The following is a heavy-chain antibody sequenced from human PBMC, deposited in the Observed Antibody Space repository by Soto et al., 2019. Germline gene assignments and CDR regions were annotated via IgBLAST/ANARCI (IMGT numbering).Heavy chain of an antibody. J-gene: IGHJ6*02. CDR2: IIPVFGTA. D-gene: IGHD3-9*01. V-gene: IGHV1-69*12. CDR1: GGSLSNYG. Sequence: QVQLVQSGAEVKKPGSSVKVSCKASGGSLSNYGISWVRQAPGQGLEWMGGIIPVFGTANYAQKFQGRVTIIADESTSIAYTDVTSLRSEDTAVYYCARGDATKIVVTTYYAMDVWGQGTTVTVSS. CDR3: ARGDATKIVVTTYYAMDV.